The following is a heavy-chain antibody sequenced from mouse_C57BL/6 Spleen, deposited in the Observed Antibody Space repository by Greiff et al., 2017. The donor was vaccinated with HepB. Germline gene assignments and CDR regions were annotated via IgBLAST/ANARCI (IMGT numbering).Heavy chain of an antibody. Sequence: VQLQQPGAELVKPGASVKLSCKASGYTFTSYWMHWVKQRPGQGLEWIGMIHPNSGSTNYNEKFKSKATLTVDKSSSTAYMQLSSLTSEDSAVYYCARDGSNYDYYAMDYWGQGTSVTVSS. V-gene: IGHV1-64*01. CDR3: ARDGSNYDYYAMDY. CDR2: IHPNSGST. D-gene: IGHD1-1*01. J-gene: IGHJ4*01. CDR1: GYTFTSYW.